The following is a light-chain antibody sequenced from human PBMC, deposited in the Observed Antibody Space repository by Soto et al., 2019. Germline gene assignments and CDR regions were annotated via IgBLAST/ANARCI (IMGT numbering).Light chain of an antibody. Sequence: EIVLTQYPATLSSSPGERAILSCRASRTFGVRWRCYQLNRGQAXXXXIXXXXXRAAGIPARFRGSGSGTDFTLTISSLEPEDSAVYDCQQYGSPWTSGQGTKVDIK. CDR1: RTFGVRW. CDR2: XXX. CDR3: QQYGSPWT. J-gene: IGKJ1*01. V-gene: IGKV3-20*01.